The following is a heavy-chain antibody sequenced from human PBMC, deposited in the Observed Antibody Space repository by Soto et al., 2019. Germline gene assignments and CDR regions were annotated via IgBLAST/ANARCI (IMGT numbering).Heavy chain of an antibody. CDR3: APTTVRGVGYYYYGMDV. V-gene: IGHV4-39*01. CDR1: GGSISSSSYY. D-gene: IGHD4-4*01. CDR2: IYYSGST. Sequence: PSETLSLTCTVSGGSISSSSYYWGWIRQPPGKGLEWIGSIYYSGSTYYNPSLKSRVTISVDTSKNQFSLKLSSVTAADTAVYYCAPTTVRGVGYYYYGMDVWGQGTTVTV. J-gene: IGHJ6*02.